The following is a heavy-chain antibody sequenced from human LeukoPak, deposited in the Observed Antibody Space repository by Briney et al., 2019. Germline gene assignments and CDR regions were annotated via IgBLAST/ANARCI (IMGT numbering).Heavy chain of an antibody. J-gene: IGHJ4*02. CDR2: ISFDGSDA. CDR3: AREPGSYDY. Sequence: GGSLRLSCAASGFTFSGFWMHWVRQAPGKGLVWVSCISFDGSDATYADSVKGRFTISRDNAKNSLYLQMNSLRAEDTAVYYCAREPGSYDYWGQGTLVTVPS. V-gene: IGHV3-74*01. D-gene: IGHD1-26*01. CDR1: GFTFSGFW.